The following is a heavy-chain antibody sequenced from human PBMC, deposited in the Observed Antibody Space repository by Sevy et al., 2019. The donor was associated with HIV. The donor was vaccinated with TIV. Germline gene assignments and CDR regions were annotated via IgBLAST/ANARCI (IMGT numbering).Heavy chain of an antibody. D-gene: IGHD3-10*01. J-gene: IGHJ4*02. V-gene: IGHV3-7*01. Sequence: GGSLRLSCAASGFTISSYWMLWVRQAPGKGLEWVANINQDGSTKYYLDSVKGRFTISKDNAKNSVVLQMNSLTAEDTGVYFCVRAMVSADSFWGQGTLVTVSS. CDR1: GFTISSYW. CDR3: VRAMVSADSF. CDR2: INQDGSTK.